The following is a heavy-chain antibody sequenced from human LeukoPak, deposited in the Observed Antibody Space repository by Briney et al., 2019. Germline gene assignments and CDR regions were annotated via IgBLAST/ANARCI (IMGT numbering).Heavy chain of an antibody. V-gene: IGHV1-8*01. CDR2: MNPNSDNT. CDR3: ARVYSGYDFDY. Sequence: GASVKVSCKASGYTFTSFDINWVRQATGQGLEWMGWMNPNSDNTDFAQKFQGRVTMTRNTSISTAYMELSSLRSEDTAVYYCARVYSGYDFDYWGQGTLVTVSS. J-gene: IGHJ4*02. D-gene: IGHD5-12*01. CDR1: GYTFTSFD.